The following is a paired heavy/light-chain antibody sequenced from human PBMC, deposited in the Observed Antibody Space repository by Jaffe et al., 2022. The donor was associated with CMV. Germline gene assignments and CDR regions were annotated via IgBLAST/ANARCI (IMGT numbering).Light chain of an antibody. Sequence: QSALTQPASVSESPGQSITISCTGTSSDVGSGYNYVSWFQQHPGKAPKLMIYDVSNRPSGVSNRFSGSKSGNTASLTISGLQAEDEADYYCSSYTSSDTYVFGTGTKVTVL. J-gene: IGLJ1*01. CDR2: DVS. CDR1: SSDVGSGYNY. V-gene: IGLV2-14*03. CDR3: SSYTSSDTYV.
Heavy chain of an antibody. V-gene: IGHV3-7*03. CDR3: ASENVAVPGKD. J-gene: IGHJ4*02. CDR1: GFTFSNYW. D-gene: IGHD6-19*01. Sequence: EVQLVESGGGLVQPGGSLRLSCAASGFTFSNYWMSWVRQAPGKGLEWVANIKPDGSEKYYVDSVKGRFTISRDNAKNSVYLQMNSLRADDTAVYYCASENVAVPGKDWGQGTLVTVSS. CDR2: IKPDGSEK.